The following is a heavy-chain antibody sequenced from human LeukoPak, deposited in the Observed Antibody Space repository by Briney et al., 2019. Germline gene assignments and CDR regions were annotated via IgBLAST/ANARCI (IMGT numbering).Heavy chain of an antibody. V-gene: IGHV3-30-3*01. D-gene: IGHD1-7*01. CDR3: ASHWNYEGKDGFDY. CDR1: GSTFSSYA. J-gene: IGHJ4*02. CDR2: ISYDGSNK. Sequence: PGRSLRLSCAASGSTFSSYAMHWVRQAPGKGLEWVAVISYDGSNKYYADSVKGRFTISRDNSKNTLYLQMNSLRAEDTAVYYCASHWNYEGKDGFDYWGQGTLVTVSS.